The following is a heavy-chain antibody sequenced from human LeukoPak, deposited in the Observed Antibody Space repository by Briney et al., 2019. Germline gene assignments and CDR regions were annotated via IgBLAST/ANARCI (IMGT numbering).Heavy chain of an antibody. D-gene: IGHD5-12*01. CDR2: VYHTGSA. CDR3: GRKSGVVATIDI. J-gene: IGHJ3*02. Sequence: SETLSLTCGVSGFSISSAYYWGWIRQSPGKGLEWIGSVYHTGSAYYNPSLKSRVTISRDTSKNQFSLNLKSVTAADTAVYYCGRKSGVVATIDIWGQGTMVTVSS. V-gene: IGHV4-38-2*01. CDR1: GFSISSAYY.